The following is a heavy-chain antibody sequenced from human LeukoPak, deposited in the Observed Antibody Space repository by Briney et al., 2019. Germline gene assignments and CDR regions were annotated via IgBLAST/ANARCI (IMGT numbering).Heavy chain of an antibody. V-gene: IGHV3-33*06. D-gene: IGHD3-22*01. CDR3: AKNPGYYYDSSGYSDYYYYMDV. Sequence: PGGSLRLSCAASGFTFSTYGMHWVRQAPGKGLEWVAVIWYDGSNKYYADSVKGRFTISRDNSKNTLYLQMNSLRAEDTAVYYCAKNPGYYYDSSGYSDYYYYMDVWGKGTTVTVSS. J-gene: IGHJ6*03. CDR1: GFTFSTYG. CDR2: IWYDGSNK.